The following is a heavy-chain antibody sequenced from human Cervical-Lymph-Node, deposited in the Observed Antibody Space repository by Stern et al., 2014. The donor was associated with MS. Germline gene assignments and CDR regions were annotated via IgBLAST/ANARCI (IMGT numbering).Heavy chain of an antibody. V-gene: IGHV4-59*01. Sequence: VQLVESGPGLVQPSETLSLTCSVSGGSISNYYWSWIRQPPGKGLECIGYMYYTGSTNYNPSLKGRVTMSVDTSKNQISLKLTSVTAADTAVYYCARLRRAMDVWGQGITVTVSS. CDR1: GGSISNYY. CDR2: MYYTGST. CDR3: ARLRRAMDV. J-gene: IGHJ6*02.